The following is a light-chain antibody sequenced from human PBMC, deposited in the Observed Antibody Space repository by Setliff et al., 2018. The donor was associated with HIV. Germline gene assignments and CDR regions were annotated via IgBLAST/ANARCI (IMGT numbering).Light chain of an antibody. CDR3: SSYTSIITFV. V-gene: IGLV2-18*02. J-gene: IGLJ1*01. CDR2: EVS. Sequence: ALTQPPSVSGSPGQSVTISCTGTSSDVGNYNRVSWYQQPPGAAPKLIIYEVSNRPSGVPDRFSGSKSGNTASLTISGLQAEDEALYFCSSYTSIITFVFGTGTKVTVL. CDR1: SSDVGNYNR.